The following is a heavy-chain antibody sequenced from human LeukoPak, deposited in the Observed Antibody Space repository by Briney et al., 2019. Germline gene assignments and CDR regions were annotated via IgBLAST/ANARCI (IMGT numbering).Heavy chain of an antibody. Sequence: SETLSLTCTVSGGSISGSNYYWGWIRQPPGKGLEWLGIIYYSGSTYYNPSLKSRVTISVDTSKNQFSLKLSSVTAADTAVYYCARSPVVVTANHAFDVWGQGTMVTVSS. CDR3: ARSPVVVTANHAFDV. D-gene: IGHD2-21*02. CDR2: IYYSGST. J-gene: IGHJ3*01. CDR1: GGSISGSNYY. V-gene: IGHV4-39*01.